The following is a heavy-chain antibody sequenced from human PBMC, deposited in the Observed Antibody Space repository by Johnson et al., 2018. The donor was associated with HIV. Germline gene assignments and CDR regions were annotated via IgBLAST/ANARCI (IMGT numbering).Heavy chain of an antibody. CDR2: IYTGGTT. CDR1: GLTVSSNY. D-gene: IGHD3-10*02. V-gene: IGHV3-66*02. J-gene: IGHJ3*02. CDR3: AKAGYYVSAFDI. Sequence: VQLVESGGGLVQPGASLTLSCAASGLTVSSNYMSWVRQAPGKGLEWVSIIYTGGTTYYADSVKGRFTISRDNSKNTLYLQINSLRAEDTAVYYCAKAGYYVSAFDIWGQGTLVTVSS.